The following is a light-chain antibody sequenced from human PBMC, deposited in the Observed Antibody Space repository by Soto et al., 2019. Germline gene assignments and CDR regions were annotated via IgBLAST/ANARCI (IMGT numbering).Light chain of an antibody. CDR3: QQYNGLPTWT. CDR1: QNINIW. V-gene: IGKV1-5*03. Sequence: DLQMTQSPSTLSASVGDRVTITCRASQNINIWLAWYQQKSGTAPKLLIYKASTLESGVPSRFSGNGSGTDFTLTISSLQPDDSATYYCQQYNGLPTWTFGQGTKVEMK. J-gene: IGKJ1*01. CDR2: KAS.